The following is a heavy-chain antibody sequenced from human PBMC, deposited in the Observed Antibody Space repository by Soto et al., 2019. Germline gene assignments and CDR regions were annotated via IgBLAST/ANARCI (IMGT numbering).Heavy chain of an antibody. CDR1: GFTFSSYA. D-gene: IGHD3-3*01. CDR3: AKDTMYYDFWSGYKDDAFDI. Sequence: PGGSLRLSCAASGFTFSSYAMSWVRQAPGKGLEWVSAISGSGGSTYYADSVKGRFTISRDNSKNTLYLQMNSLRAEDTAVYYCAKDTMYYDFWSGYKDDAFDIWGQGTMVTVSS. CDR2: ISGSGGST. V-gene: IGHV3-23*01. J-gene: IGHJ3*02.